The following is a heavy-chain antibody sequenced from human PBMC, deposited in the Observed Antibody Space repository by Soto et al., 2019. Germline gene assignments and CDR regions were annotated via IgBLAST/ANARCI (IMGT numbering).Heavy chain of an antibody. D-gene: IGHD3-10*01. CDR2: IDDSGGIT. V-gene: IGHV3-23*01. CDR1: GFPFGTTH. J-gene: IGHJ5*02. CDR3: VKNSGLFNT. Sequence: LCCAASGFPFGTTHMSWVREAPGAGLEWVSTIDDSGGITYYAASVKGPFTISRDNSRNTVYVQMNSLKVYDTALYYCVKNSGLFNTWGQGTLVTVSS.